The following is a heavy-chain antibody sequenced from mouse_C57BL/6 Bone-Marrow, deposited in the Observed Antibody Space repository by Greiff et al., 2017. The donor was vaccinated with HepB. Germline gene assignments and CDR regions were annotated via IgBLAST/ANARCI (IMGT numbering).Heavy chain of an antibody. Sequence: QVQLQQPGAELVKPGASVKLSCKASGYTFTSYWMHWVKQRPGQGLEWIGMIHPNSGSTNYNEKFKSKATLTVDKSSSTAYMQLSSLTSEDSAFYYCARGGIYYDYDKGYFDYWGQGTTLTVSS. D-gene: IGHD2-4*01. J-gene: IGHJ2*01. CDR2: IHPNSGST. CDR3: ARGGIYYDYDKGYFDY. V-gene: IGHV1-64*01. CDR1: GYTFTSYW.